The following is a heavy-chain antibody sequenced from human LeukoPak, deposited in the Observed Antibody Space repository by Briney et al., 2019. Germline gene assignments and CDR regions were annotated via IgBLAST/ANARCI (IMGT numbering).Heavy chain of an antibody. D-gene: IGHD7-27*01. J-gene: IGHJ3*02. V-gene: IGHV4-39*07. CDR2: IYYSGST. Sequence: PSETLSLTCTVSGGSISSSSYYWGWIRQPPGKGLEWIGSIYYSGSTYYNPSLKSRVTISVDTSKNQFSLKLSSVTAADTAVYYCARGLGITAFDIWGQGTMVTVSS. CDR3: ARGLGITAFDI. CDR1: GGSISSSSYY.